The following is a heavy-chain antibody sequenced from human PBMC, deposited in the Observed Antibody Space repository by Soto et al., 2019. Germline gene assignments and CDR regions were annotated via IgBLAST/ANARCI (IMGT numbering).Heavy chain of an antibody. CDR2: VSYDGNHK. J-gene: IGHJ6*02. Sequence: QVQLAESGGGVIQPGTSLSLSCGSSGFTFRSFGMYWVRKAPGKGLEWVAVVSYDGNHKYYADSVKGRFTVSRDNAKNRLYLQMNSLRGEDTAVYYCAKDVGQQLVLNYGMDVWGQGTTVTVSS. V-gene: IGHV3-30*18. CDR3: AKDVGQQLVLNYGMDV. CDR1: GFTFRSFG. D-gene: IGHD6-13*01.